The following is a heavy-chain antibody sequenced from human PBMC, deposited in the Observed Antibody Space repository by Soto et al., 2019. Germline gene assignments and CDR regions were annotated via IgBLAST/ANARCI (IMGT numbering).Heavy chain of an antibody. J-gene: IGHJ6*02. CDR2: ISYDGSNK. D-gene: IGHD3-3*01. CDR3: ARGGITIFGVVIIHYYYYYGMDV. Sequence: GGSLRLSCAASGFTFSSYGMHWVRQAPGKGLEWVAVISYDGSNKYYADSGKGRFTISRDNSKNTLYLQMNSLRAEDTAVYYCARGGITIFGVVIIHYYYYYGMDVWGQGTTVTVSS. CDR1: GFTFSSYG. V-gene: IGHV3-30*03.